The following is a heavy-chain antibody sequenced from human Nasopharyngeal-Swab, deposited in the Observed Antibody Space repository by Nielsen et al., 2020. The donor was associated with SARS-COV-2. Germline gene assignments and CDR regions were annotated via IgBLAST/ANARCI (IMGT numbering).Heavy chain of an antibody. Sequence: GGSLRLSCAASGFTFSSYGMHWVRQAPGKGLEWVAVIWYDGSNKYCADSVKGRFTISRDNSKNTLYLQMNSLRAEDTAVYYCVKEGSDFDYWGQGTLVTVSS. J-gene: IGHJ4*02. CDR1: GFTFSSYG. CDR3: VKEGSDFDY. CDR2: IWYDGSNK. V-gene: IGHV3-30*02. D-gene: IGHD2-15*01.